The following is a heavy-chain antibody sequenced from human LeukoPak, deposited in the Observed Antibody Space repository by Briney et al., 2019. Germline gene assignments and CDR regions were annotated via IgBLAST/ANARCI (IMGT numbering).Heavy chain of an antibody. Sequence: ASVKVSCKVSGYTLTELSMHWVRQAPGKGLEWMGGCDPEDGETIYAQKFQGRVTMTEDTSTDTAYMELSSLRSEDTAVYYCATPSYCSSTSCPHDRWFDPWGQGTLVTVSS. CDR1: GYTLTELS. V-gene: IGHV1-24*01. D-gene: IGHD2-2*01. CDR3: ATPSYCSSTSCPHDRWFDP. CDR2: CDPEDGET. J-gene: IGHJ5*02.